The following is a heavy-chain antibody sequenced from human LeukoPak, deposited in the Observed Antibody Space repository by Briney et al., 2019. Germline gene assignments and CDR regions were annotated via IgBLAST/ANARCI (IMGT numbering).Heavy chain of an antibody. D-gene: IGHD4-17*01. V-gene: IGHV1-18*01. CDR2: ISGSTGDT. J-gene: IGHJ4*02. Sequence: ASVKVSCKASGYSFVLYGISWVRQAPGEGPEWMGWISGSTGDTNYAQKFQGRVTMTADTSTSTAYMELRSLRSDDTAVYYCARDDNYGIFFNVAYWGQGTLVTVS. CDR1: GYSFVLYG. CDR3: ARDDNYGIFFNVAY.